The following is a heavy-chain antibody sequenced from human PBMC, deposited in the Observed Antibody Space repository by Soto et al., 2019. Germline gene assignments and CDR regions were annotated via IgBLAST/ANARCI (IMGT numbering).Heavy chain of an antibody. CDR2: VTPYKADT. D-gene: IGHD5-12*01. V-gene: IGHV1-18*04. CDR1: GYTLTNYG. Sequence: KESGASVRVSCKASGYTLTNYGVTWVRQAPGQGLEWLGRVTPYKADTNSAQNLQGRVTMATDTSTNTAYLELRSLRSDDTAVYFCATDGPSNSGNLYAFDIWGQGTMVTVSA. CDR3: ATDGPSNSGNLYAFDI. J-gene: IGHJ3*02.